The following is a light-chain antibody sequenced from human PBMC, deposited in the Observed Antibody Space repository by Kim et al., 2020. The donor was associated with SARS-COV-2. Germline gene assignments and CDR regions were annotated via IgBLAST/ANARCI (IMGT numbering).Light chain of an antibody. CDR2: GAS. Sequence: EIVLTQSPGTLSLSPGERATLSCRASQSVSSSYLAWYQQKPGQAPRLLIYGASSRAAGLPDRFSGSGSGTDFTLTISRLEAEDFAVYYCQQYSSSPRTFGQGTKVDIK. V-gene: IGKV3-20*01. J-gene: IGKJ1*01. CDR1: QSVSSSY. CDR3: QQYSSSPRT.